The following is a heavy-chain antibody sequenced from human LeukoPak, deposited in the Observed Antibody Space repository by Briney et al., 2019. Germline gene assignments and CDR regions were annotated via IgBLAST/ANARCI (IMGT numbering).Heavy chain of an antibody. D-gene: IGHD2-21*02. CDR3: ARTYCGGDCYYNYFDY. J-gene: IGHJ4*02. CDR1: GYRFTTYW. V-gene: IGHV5-51*01. Sequence: PGESLEISFKGSGYRFTTYWIGWVRPMPGKGLEWMGIIYPGDSDTRYSPSFQGQVTISADKSISTAYLQWSSLKASDTAMYYCARTYCGGDCYYNYFDYGGQGTLVTVS. CDR2: IYPGDSDT.